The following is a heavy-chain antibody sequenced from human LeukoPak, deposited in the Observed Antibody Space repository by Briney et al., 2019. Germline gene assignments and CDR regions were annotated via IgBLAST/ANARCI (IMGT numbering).Heavy chain of an antibody. V-gene: IGHV3-48*03. CDR3: EREKPELDY. J-gene: IGHJ4*02. CDR2: ISSSGSTI. Sequence: GGSLRLSCAASGFTFSSYEMNWVRQAPGKGLEWVSYISSSGSTIYYADSVKGRFTISRDNAKNSLYLQMKSLRVEDTAVYYCEREKPELDYWGQGTLVTVSS. CDR1: GFTFSSYE.